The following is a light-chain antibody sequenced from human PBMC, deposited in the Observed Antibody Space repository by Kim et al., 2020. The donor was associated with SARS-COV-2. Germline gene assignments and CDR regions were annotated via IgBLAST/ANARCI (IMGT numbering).Light chain of an antibody. J-gene: IGKJ3*01. Sequence: DIQMTQSPSTLSASEGDRVTITCRASQSISSWLAWYQQKPGKAPKLLIYKASSLESGVPSRFSGSGSGTEFTLTISSLQPDDFATYYCQQYNSYPITFGPGTKLDIK. CDR2: KAS. V-gene: IGKV1-5*03. CDR3: QQYNSYPIT. CDR1: QSISSW.